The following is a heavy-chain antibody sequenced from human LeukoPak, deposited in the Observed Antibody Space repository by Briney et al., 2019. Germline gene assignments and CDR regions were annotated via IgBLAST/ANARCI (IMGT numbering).Heavy chain of an antibody. J-gene: IGHJ4*02. Sequence: GGSLRLSCAAYGFTFSTYWMSWVRQAPGKGLEWVANIKQDGSEKYYVDSVKGRFTISRDNAKNSLYLQMNSLRAEDTAVYYCARDQWWQLIAVAITSYFDCWGQGTLVTVSS. D-gene: IGHD6-19*01. V-gene: IGHV3-7*01. CDR3: ARDQWWQLIAVAITSYFDC. CDR2: IKQDGSEK. CDR1: GFTFSTYW.